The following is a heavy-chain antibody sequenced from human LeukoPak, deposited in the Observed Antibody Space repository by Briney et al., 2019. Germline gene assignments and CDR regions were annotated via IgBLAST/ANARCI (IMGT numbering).Heavy chain of an antibody. CDR1: GFTFNNYP. Sequence: GGSLRLSCAASGFTFNNYPMSWARQAPGKGLEWVSSINPSGGNTYYADSVKGRFTIPRDNSKNTLYLQMNSLRAEDTALYYCAKGINGYFDYWGQGTLVTVSS. J-gene: IGHJ4*02. V-gene: IGHV3-23*01. CDR2: INPSGGNT. D-gene: IGHD2-8*01. CDR3: AKGINGYFDY.